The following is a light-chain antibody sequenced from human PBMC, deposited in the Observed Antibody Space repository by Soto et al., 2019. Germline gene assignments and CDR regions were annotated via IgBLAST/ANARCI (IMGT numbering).Light chain of an antibody. J-gene: IGKJ4*01. CDR3: QQRSNWPLT. CDR1: QSVSSY. Sequence: EIVLTQSPATLSLSPGERATLSCRASQSVSSYLAWYQQKPGQAPRLLIYDASNRATGIPARFSGSGSVTDFTLTNSSLEPEDFAVYYCQQRSNWPLTFGGGTKVEIK. CDR2: DAS. V-gene: IGKV3-11*01.